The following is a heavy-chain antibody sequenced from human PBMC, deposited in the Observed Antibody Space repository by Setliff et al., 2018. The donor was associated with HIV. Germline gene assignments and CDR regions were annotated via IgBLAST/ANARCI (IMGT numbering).Heavy chain of an antibody. J-gene: IGHJ4*02. Sequence: GGSLRLSCAASGFSFDDYAMAWVRQVPGKGLEWVSSISWNSINIDYADSVKGRFTISRDNSKNTLFLQMGSLRTEDTAVYFCAKNLYSSIWSPLDYWGQGTLVTVSS. CDR2: ISWNSINI. V-gene: IGHV3-9*01. D-gene: IGHD6-13*01. CDR3: AKNLYSSIWSPLDY. CDR1: GFSFDDYA.